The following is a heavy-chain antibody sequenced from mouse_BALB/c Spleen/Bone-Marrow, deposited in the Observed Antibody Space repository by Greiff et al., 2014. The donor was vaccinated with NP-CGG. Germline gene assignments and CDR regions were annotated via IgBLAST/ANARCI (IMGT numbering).Heavy chain of an antibody. CDR2: ILSGSGST. Sequence: LEESGAELMKPGASVKISCKATGYTFSRYWIEWVKQRPGHGLEWIGEILSGSGSTNYNEKFKGKATFTADTSSNTAYMQLSSLTSEDSAVYYCARWGYGSSYVGYFDVWGAGTTVTVSS. V-gene: IGHV1-9*01. D-gene: IGHD1-1*01. CDR3: ARWGYGSSYVGYFDV. CDR1: GYTFSRYW. J-gene: IGHJ1*01.